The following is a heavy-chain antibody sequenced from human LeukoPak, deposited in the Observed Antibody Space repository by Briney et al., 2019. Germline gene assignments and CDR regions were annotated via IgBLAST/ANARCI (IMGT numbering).Heavy chain of an antibody. D-gene: IGHD3-10*01. Sequence: GASVKVSCKASGFTFTSYDINWVRQATGQGLEWMGWMNPNSGNTGYAQKFQGRVTMTRNTSISTAYMELSSLRSEDTAVYYCARCGCMVRGLIITYYMDVWGQGTTVTVSS. CDR1: GFTFTSYD. CDR3: ARCGCMVRGLIITYYMDV. V-gene: IGHV1-8*01. J-gene: IGHJ6*03. CDR2: MNPNSGNT.